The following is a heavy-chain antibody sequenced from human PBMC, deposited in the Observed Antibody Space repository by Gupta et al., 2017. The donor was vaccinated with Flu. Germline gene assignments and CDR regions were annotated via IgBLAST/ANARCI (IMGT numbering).Heavy chain of an antibody. D-gene: IGHD6-13*01. V-gene: IGHV5-51*01. CDR1: GCSPSNYC. J-gene: IGHJ3*01. Sequence: VQLAQTGAAVKKAGASLMISGSGAGCSPSNYCIGWVRQMPGKGLGWMGTIFPGNSDTRYSPSFQGKVTISVDKSIFTAYLQWSSLKASDSAIYYWARSRIAYGAFDLWGQGTMVDVST. CDR3: ARSRIAYGAFDL. CDR2: IFPGNSDT.